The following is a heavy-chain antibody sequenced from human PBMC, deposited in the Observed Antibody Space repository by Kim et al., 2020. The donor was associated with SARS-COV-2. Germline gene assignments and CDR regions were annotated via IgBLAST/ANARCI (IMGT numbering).Heavy chain of an antibody. J-gene: IGHJ4*01. CDR2: VYYTGSA. V-gene: IGHV4-39*01. Sequence: SETLSLTCTVSGGSIRSSTYYWAWIRQPPGKGLEWIGSVYYTGSAYYNPSLKRRVSISIDTSKSQFSLRLNSVTAADAGLYSCAASPSDSWRGYRNYYF. D-gene: IGHD3-3*01. CDR1: GGSIRSSTYY. CDR3: AASPSDSWRGYRNYYF.